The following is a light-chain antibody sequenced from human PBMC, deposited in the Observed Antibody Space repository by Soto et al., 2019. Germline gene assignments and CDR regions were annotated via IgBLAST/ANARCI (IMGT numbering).Light chain of an antibody. CDR2: DVS. CDR1: SSDVGGYNY. J-gene: IGLJ3*02. CDR3: SSYTTRATVV. V-gene: IGLV2-14*03. Sequence: SALTQPASVSGSPGQSITISCTGTSSDVGGYNYVSWYQHHPGKAPKLMIYDVSNRPSGVSNRFSGSKSGNTASLTISGVQAEDEASYYCSSYTTRATVVFGGGTKVTVL.